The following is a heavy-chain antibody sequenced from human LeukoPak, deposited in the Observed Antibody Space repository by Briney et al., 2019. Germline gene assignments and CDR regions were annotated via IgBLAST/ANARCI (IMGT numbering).Heavy chain of an antibody. Sequence: GASVKVSCKASGYTFTSYAMHWVRQAPGQRLEWMGWINAGNGNTKYSQKFQGRVTMTEDTSTDTAYMELSSLRSEDTAVYYCATLPGVTYYFDYWGQGTLVTVSS. CDR1: GYTFTSYA. D-gene: IGHD2-2*01. CDR2: INAGNGNT. CDR3: ATLPGVTYYFDY. J-gene: IGHJ4*02. V-gene: IGHV1-3*01.